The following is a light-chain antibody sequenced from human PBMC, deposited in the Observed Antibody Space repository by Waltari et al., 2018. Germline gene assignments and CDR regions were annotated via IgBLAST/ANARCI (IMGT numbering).Light chain of an antibody. CDR2: EVS. V-gene: IGLV2-14*01. Sequence: QSALTQPASVSGSPGQSITISCTGTSSDVGGYNYVSWYQHHPGKAPKFIIYEVSNRPSGVSHRFSGSKSGNPASLTISGLQAEDEADYYCSSYRSGTSVIFGGGTKVTVL. CDR1: SSDVGGYNY. J-gene: IGLJ2*01. CDR3: SSYRSGTSVI.